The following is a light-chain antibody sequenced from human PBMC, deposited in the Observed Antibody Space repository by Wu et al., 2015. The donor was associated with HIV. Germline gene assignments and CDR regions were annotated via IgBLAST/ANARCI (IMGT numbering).Light chain of an antibody. V-gene: IGKV3-11*01. CDR1: QSVSSY. Sequence: DIVLTQSPATLSLSPGERATLSCRASQSVSSYLAWYQQKPGQAPRLLIYDASNRATGIPARFSGSGSGTDFTLTISSLEPEDFAVYYCQQRSNWPPGPLTFGRRDRTVEIK. CDR2: DAS. J-gene: IGKJ4*01. CDR3: QQRSNWPPGPLT.